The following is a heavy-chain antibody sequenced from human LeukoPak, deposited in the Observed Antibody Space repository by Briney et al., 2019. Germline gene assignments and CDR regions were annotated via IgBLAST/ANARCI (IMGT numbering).Heavy chain of an antibody. J-gene: IGHJ5*02. Sequence: ASVKVSCKASGGTFSSYAISWVRQAPGQGLEWMGGIIPIFGTANYAQKFQGRVTITADKSTSTAYMELSSLRSGDTAVYYCARNHVRIAAGHHSRWFDPWGQGTLVTVSS. CDR1: GGTFSSYA. CDR3: ARNHVRIAAGHHSRWFDP. V-gene: IGHV1-69*06. CDR2: IIPIFGTA. D-gene: IGHD6-13*01.